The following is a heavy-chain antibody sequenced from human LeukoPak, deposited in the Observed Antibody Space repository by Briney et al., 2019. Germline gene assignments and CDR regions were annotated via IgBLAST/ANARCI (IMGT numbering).Heavy chain of an antibody. D-gene: IGHD5-12*01. V-gene: IGHV4-59*12. CDR1: GGSINSNH. CDR2: IYDRGTT. J-gene: IGHJ6*03. Sequence: PSETLSLTCTVSGGSINSNHWTWIRQPPGKGLECIGHIYDRGTTNYNPSLKSRVTISVDTSKNQLSLELSSVTAADTAVYYCARLARYKVGASPSYFYFYTDVWGKGTTVTVSS. CDR3: ARLARYKVGASPSYFYFYTDV.